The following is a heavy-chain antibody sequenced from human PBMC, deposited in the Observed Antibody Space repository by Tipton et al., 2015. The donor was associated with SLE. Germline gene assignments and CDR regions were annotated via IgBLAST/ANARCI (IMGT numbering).Heavy chain of an antibody. V-gene: IGHV4-59*01. D-gene: IGHD3-22*01. Sequence: TLSLTCSVSGDSLKPYYWSWIRQPPGKTLEWIGYIFHSGITDSNPSLKSRVVMSVDTSKNQFSLNLTSVTAADTAVYYCARVEGAYDQFYLDYWGQGTLVAVSS. CDR2: IFHSGIT. J-gene: IGHJ4*02. CDR3: ARVEGAYDQFYLDY. CDR1: GDSLKPYY.